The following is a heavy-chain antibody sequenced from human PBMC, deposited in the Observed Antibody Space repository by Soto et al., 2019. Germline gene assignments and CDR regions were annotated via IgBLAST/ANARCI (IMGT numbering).Heavy chain of an antibody. CDR2: INAGNGNT. CDR3: ASRRKGSGRYTIYY. V-gene: IGHV1-3*05. J-gene: IGHJ4*02. CDR1: GYTFTSYA. D-gene: IGHD1-26*01. Sequence: QVQLVQSGAEEKKPGASVKVSCKASGYTFTSYAMHWVRQAPGQRLEWMGWINAGNGNTKYSQKFQGRVTITRDTSASTAYLEMGRLRPEDTSLYYCASRRKGSGRYTIYYWVQGTLVTVSS.